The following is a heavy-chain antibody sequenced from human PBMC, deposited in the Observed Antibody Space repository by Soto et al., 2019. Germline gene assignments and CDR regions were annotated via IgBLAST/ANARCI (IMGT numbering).Heavy chain of an antibody. J-gene: IGHJ6*02. Sequence: PGGSLRHSCAASGGTISSFGMSWVRQPPGKGLEWVSGIISSGSTTYYADSVKGRFTISRDNSKNTLYLQMNSLRAEDAAVYYCAKGLGRGVGAMDVWGQGTTVTVSS. CDR3: AKGLGRGVGAMDV. V-gene: IGHV3-23*01. CDR2: IISSGSTT. D-gene: IGHD3-10*01. CDR1: GGTISSFG.